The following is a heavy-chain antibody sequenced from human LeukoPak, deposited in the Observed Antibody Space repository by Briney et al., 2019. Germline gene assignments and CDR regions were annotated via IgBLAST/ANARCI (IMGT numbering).Heavy chain of an antibody. CDR2: IYPGDSDT. CDR3: ARQGGGRDFWSGYYTGYYFDY. J-gene: IGHJ4*02. CDR1: GYFFTTYW. D-gene: IGHD3-3*01. V-gene: IGHV5-51*01. Sequence: GESLKISCKASGYFFTTYWTAWVRQMPGKGLELMGIIYPGDSDTRYSPSFQGQVTISADKSISTAYLQWSSLKASDTAMYYCARQGGGRDFWSGYYTGYYFDYWGQGTLVTVSS.